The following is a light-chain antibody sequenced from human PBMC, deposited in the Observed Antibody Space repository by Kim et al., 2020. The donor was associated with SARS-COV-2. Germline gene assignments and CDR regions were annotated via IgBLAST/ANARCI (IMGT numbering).Light chain of an antibody. CDR2: EDN. J-gene: IGLJ3*02. Sequence: NFMLTQPHYVSESPGKTVTISCTRSSGSIATNYVQWYQLRPGSSPTTVIYEDNQRPSGVPDRFSGSIDSSSNSASLTISGLKTEDEADYYCQSYDSSNQVFGGGTKLTVL. V-gene: IGLV6-57*01. CDR1: SGSIATNY. CDR3: QSYDSSNQV.